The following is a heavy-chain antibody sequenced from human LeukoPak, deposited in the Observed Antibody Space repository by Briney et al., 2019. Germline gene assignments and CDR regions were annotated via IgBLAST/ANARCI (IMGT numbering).Heavy chain of an antibody. J-gene: IGHJ3*02. CDR1: EFTFSSYG. CDR3: ARDPNGDYIGTFDM. CDR2: ISGSGSST. Sequence: GGSLRLSCAASEFTFSSYGMSWVRQAPGKGLEWVASISGSGSSTQYADSVQGRFAISRDNSKNTLYLQMNSLRVDDTAVYFCARDPNGDYIGTFDMWGRGTMVSVSS. V-gene: IGHV3-23*01. D-gene: IGHD4-17*01.